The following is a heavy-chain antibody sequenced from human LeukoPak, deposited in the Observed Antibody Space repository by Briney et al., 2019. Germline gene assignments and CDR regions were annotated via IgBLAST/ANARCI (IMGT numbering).Heavy chain of an antibody. J-gene: IGHJ4*02. CDR2: IYSGGST. CDR1: GGSITNTNY. Sequence: PSETLSLTCGVSGGSITNTNYWTWVRQPPGKGLEWVSVIYSGGSTYYADSVKGRFTISRDNSKNTLYLQMNSLRAEDTAVYYCARWAAAVDYWGQGTLVTVSS. V-gene: IGHV3-66*01. CDR3: ARWAAAVDY. D-gene: IGHD6-13*01.